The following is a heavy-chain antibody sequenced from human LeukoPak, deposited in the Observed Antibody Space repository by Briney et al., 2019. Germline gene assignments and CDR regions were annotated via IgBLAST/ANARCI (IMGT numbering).Heavy chain of an antibody. D-gene: IGHD6-13*01. CDR1: GGSISTYF. J-gene: IGHJ6*03. V-gene: IGHV4-59*12. Sequence: PSETLSLTCTVSGGSISTYFWSWILQPPGKGLEWIGYIYYSGSTNYNPSLKSRVTISVDTSKNQFSLKLSSVTAADTAVYYCARGGSSSWQRVYYYYYMDVWGKGTTVTVSS. CDR2: IYYSGST. CDR3: ARGGSSSWQRVYYYYYMDV.